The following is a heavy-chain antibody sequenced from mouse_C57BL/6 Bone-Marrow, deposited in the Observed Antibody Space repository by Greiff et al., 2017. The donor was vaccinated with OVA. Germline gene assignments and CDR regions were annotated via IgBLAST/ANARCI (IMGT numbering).Heavy chain of an antibody. CDR2: IDPSDSYT. V-gene: IGHV1-69*01. D-gene: IGHD2-4*01. J-gene: IGHJ3*01. CDR3: ASDDYDLFAY. CDR1: GYTFTSYW. Sequence: QVQLQQPGAELVMPGASVKLSCKASGYTFTSYWMHWVKQRPGQGLEWIGEIDPSDSYTNYNQKFKGKSTLTVDKSSSTAYMQLSSLTSEDSAVYCCASDDYDLFAYWGKGTLVTVSA.